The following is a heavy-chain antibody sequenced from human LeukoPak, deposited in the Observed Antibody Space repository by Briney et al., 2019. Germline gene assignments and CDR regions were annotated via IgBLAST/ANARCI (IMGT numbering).Heavy chain of an antibody. CDR2: IYYSGST. V-gene: IGHV4-30-4*01. CDR3: ARLESGADAFDI. J-gene: IGHJ3*02. CDR1: GASIRNGNYY. Sequence: SQTLSLTCTVSGASIRNGNYYWSWIRQPPGKGLEWIGYIYYSGSTNYNPSLKSRVTISVDTSKNQFSLKLSSVTAADTAVYYCARLESGADAFDIWGQGTMVTVSS. D-gene: IGHD2-15*01.